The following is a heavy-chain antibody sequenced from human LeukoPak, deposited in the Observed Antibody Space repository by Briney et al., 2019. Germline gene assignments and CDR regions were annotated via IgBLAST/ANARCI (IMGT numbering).Heavy chain of an antibody. J-gene: IGHJ4*02. CDR2: INSDGSST. CDR3: ARDFGYYGIAAAGTIDY. CDR1: GFTFSSYW. V-gene: IGHV3-74*01. Sequence: GGSLRLSCAASGFTFSSYWMHWVRQAPGKGLVWVSRINSDGSSTSYADSVKGRFTISRDNSKNTLYLQMNSLRAEDTAVYYCARDFGYYGIAAAGTIDYWGQGTLVTVSS. D-gene: IGHD6-13*01.